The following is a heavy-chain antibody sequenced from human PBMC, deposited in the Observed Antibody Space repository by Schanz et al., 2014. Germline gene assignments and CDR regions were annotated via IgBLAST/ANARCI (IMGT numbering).Heavy chain of an antibody. Sequence: QVQLVQSGAEVKKLGASVKVSCKASGYTFTDYYMHWARQAPGQGLEWMGWINPNSGGTNYAQKFQGRVTMTRDTSISTAYMEMSRLISDDTAVYYCAREMLDIVATMDDDAFDIWGQGTMVTVSS. CDR2: INPNSGGT. CDR1: GYTFTDYY. J-gene: IGHJ3*02. CDR3: AREMLDIVATMDDDAFDI. V-gene: IGHV1-2*02. D-gene: IGHD5-12*01.